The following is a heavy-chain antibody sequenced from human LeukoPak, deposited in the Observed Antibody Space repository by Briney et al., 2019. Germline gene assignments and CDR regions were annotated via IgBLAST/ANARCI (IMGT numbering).Heavy chain of an antibody. D-gene: IGHD2-15*01. CDR2: IKQDGSEK. Sequence: GGSLRLSCAASGFTFSSYWMSWVRQAPGKGLEWVANIKQDGSEKYYVDSVKGRFTISRDNAKNSLYLQMNSLRAEDTAVYYCARAKSVVVAASLGWGQGTLVTVSS. V-gene: IGHV3-7*04. CDR3: ARAKSVVVAASLG. J-gene: IGHJ4*02. CDR1: GFTFSSYW.